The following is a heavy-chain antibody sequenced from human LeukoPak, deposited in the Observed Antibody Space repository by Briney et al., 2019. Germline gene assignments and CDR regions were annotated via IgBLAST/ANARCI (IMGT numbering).Heavy chain of an antibody. V-gene: IGHV3-72*01. Sequence: GGSLRLSCAASGFTFSSYEMNWVRQAPGKGLDWVGRSRNKAKSYSTDYVASVKGRFTISRDDSKNSLYLQMNILQSEDTAVYYCARVGIVGPTQYYFDYWGQGTLVTVSS. CDR1: GFTFSSYE. D-gene: IGHD1-26*01. CDR2: SRNKAKSYST. J-gene: IGHJ4*02. CDR3: ARVGIVGPTQYYFDY.